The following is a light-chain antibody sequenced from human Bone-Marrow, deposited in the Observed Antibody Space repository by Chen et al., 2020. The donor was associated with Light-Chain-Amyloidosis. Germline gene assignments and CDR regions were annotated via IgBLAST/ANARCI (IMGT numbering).Light chain of an antibody. CDR2: RDT. V-gene: IGLV3-25*03. CDR1: DLPTKY. J-gene: IGLJ2*01. Sequence: SYELTQPPSVSVSPGQTARITCSGEDLPTKYAYWYQQKPGQAPVLVIHRDTERPSGISERFSGSSSGATAALTSSGGHAEDEADYHGQSADSSGIYEVIFGVGTKLTVL. CDR3: QSADSSGIYEVI.